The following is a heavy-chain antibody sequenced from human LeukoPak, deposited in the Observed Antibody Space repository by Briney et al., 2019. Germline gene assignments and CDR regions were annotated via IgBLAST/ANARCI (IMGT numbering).Heavy chain of an antibody. D-gene: IGHD3-10*01. V-gene: IGHV4-39*01. J-gene: IGHJ6*03. CDR3: AGPRAGYYGAYYMDV. CDR2: IYYSGST. Sequence: SETLSLTCTVSGGSISSSSYYWGWIRQPPGKGLEWIGSIYYSGSTYYNPSLKSRVTISVDTSKNQFSLKLSSVTAADTAVYHCAGPRAGYYGAYYMDVWGKGTMVTVSS. CDR1: GGSISSSSYY.